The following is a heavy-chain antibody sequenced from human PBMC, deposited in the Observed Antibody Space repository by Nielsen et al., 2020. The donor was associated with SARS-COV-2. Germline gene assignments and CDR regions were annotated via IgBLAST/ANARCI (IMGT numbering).Heavy chain of an antibody. CDR3: AKVGSGIAAAGSYYYYMDV. J-gene: IGHJ6*03. D-gene: IGHD6-13*01. CDR2: IKQDGSEK. Sequence: VRQMPGKGLEWVANIKQDGSEKYYVDSVKGRFTISRDNAKNSLYLQMNSLRAEDTAVYYCAKVGSGIAAAGSYYYYMDVWGKGTTVTVSS. V-gene: IGHV3-7*02.